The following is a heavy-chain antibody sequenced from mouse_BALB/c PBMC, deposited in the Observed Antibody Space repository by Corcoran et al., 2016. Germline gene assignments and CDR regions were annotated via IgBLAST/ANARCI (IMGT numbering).Heavy chain of an antibody. CDR3: ARRGDGYYFDY. CDR2: SYWDDDK. V-gene: IGHV8-12*01. CDR1: GFSLSTSGMG. Sequence: QVTLKESGPGILQPSQTLSLTCSFSGFSLSTSGMGVSWIRQPSGKGLEWLAHSYWDDDKRYNPSLKSRLTISKDTSRNQVFLKITSVDTADTATYYCARRGDGYYFDYWGQGTTLTVSS. D-gene: IGHD2-3*01. J-gene: IGHJ2*01.